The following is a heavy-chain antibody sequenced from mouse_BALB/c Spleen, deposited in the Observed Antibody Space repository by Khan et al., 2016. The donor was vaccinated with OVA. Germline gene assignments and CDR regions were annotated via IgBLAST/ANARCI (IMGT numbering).Heavy chain of an antibody. CDR1: GLSLSRYN. CDR2: IWGGGGT. J-gene: IGHJ4*01. D-gene: IGHD2-14*01. CDR3: ARAYYRYDGYYAMDY. Sequence: QVQLKESGPGLVAPSQSLSITCTVSGLSLSRYNIHWVRQPPGKGLEWLGMIWGGGGTDYNSTLKSRLSISKDNSKNQVSLKMNSLQTDDTAMYFCARAYYRYDGYYAMDYWGQGTSVTVSS. V-gene: IGHV2-6-4*01.